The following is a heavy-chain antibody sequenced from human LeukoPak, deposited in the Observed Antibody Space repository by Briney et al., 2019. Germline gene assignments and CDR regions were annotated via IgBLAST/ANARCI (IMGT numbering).Heavy chain of an antibody. CDR1: GGSISSYY. J-gene: IGHJ1*01. D-gene: IGHD1-14*01. V-gene: IGHV4-59*08. Sequence: PSETLSLTCTVSGGSISSYYWSWIRQPPGKGPEWIGYIYYSGSTNYNPPLKSRVTISVDTSKNQFSLKLSSVTAADTAVYYCARHLLYRGYFQHWGQGTLVTVSS. CDR3: ARHLLYRGYFQH. CDR2: IYYSGST.